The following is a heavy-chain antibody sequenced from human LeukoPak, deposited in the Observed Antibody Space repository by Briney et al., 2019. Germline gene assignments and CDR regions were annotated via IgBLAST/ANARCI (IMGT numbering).Heavy chain of an antibody. CDR2: ISYDGSNK. CDR1: GFTFSSFP. Sequence: GGSLGLSCEASGFTFSSFPMPWAGKAPGKGLEWVAVISYDGSNKYYADSVKGRFTISRDNSKNTLYLQMNSLRAEDTAVYYCAREYSYGAPFDYWGQGTLVTVSS. J-gene: IGHJ4*02. D-gene: IGHD5-18*01. V-gene: IGHV3-30*04. CDR3: AREYSYGAPFDY.